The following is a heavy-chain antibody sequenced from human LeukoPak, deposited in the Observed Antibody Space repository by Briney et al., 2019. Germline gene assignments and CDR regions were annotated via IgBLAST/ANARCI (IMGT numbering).Heavy chain of an antibody. D-gene: IGHD3-22*01. Sequence: SETLSLTCAVYGGSFSGYYWSWIRQPPGKGLEWIGEINHSGSTNYNPSLKSRVTISVDTSKNQFSLKLSSVTAADTAVYYCAGLKDAMIVVVGGAFDIWGQGTMVTVSS. J-gene: IGHJ3*02. CDR2: INHSGST. CDR3: AGLKDAMIVVVGGAFDI. CDR1: GGSFSGYY. V-gene: IGHV4-34*01.